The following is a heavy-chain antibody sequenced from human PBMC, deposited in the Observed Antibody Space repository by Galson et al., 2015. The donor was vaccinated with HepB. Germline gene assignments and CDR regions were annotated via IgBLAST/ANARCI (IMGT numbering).Heavy chain of an antibody. Sequence: SLRLSCAASGFTFSDYYMSWIRQAPGRGLEWVSYISSSSSYTNYADSVKGRFTISRDNAKNSLYLQMNSLRAEDTAVYYCARGLYSYGSGFYFDYWGQGTLVTVSS. CDR1: GFTFSDYY. D-gene: IGHD5-18*01. J-gene: IGHJ4*02. V-gene: IGHV3-11*06. CDR2: ISSSSSYT. CDR3: ARGLYSYGSGFYFDY.